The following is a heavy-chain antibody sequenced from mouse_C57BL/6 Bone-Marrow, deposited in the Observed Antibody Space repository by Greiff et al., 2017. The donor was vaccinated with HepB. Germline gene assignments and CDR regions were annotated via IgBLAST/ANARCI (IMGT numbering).Heavy chain of an antibody. J-gene: IGHJ3*01. CDR3: ARGGDYDVEFAY. D-gene: IGHD2-4*01. Sequence: QVQLQQPGAELVKPGASVKMSCKASGYTFTSYWITWVKQRPGQGLEWIGDIYPGSGSTNYNEKFKSKATLTVDTSSSTAYMQLSSLTSEDSAVYYCARGGDYDVEFAYWGQGTLVTVSA. CDR1: GYTFTSYW. CDR2: IYPGSGST. V-gene: IGHV1-55*01.